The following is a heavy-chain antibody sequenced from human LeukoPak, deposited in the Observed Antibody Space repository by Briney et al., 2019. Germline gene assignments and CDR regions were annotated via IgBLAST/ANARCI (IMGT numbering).Heavy chain of an antibody. CDR2: IKQDRSEK. J-gene: IGHJ4*02. D-gene: IGHD3-3*01. V-gene: IGHV3-7*01. Sequence: GGSLRLSCAASGFTLSSYWMSWVRQAPGKGLEWVANIKQDRSEKYYVDSVKGRFTISRDNAKNSLYLQMNSLRAEDTAVYYCARLREIPVFGVVTKFTSYFDYWGQGTLVTVSS. CDR3: ARLREIPVFGVVTKFTSYFDY. CDR1: GFTLSSYW.